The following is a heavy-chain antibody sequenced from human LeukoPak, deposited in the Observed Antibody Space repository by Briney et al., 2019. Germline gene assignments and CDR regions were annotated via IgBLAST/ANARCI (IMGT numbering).Heavy chain of an antibody. CDR3: SRDRTSTWYGGIDY. J-gene: IGHJ4*02. CDR1: GYTFTGYF. CDR2: ISPNSGDT. Sequence: ASVKLSCKASGYTFTGYFMHCVRDAPGQGLVCMGWISPNSGDTNYTQKFQGRVTMTRDTSNSTAYMELTGLKSDDTAVYYCSRDRTSTWYGGIDYWGQGTLVTVSS. D-gene: IGHD6-13*01. V-gene: IGHV1-2*02.